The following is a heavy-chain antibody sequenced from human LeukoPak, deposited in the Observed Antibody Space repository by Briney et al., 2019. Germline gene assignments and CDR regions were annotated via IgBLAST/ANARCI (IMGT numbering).Heavy chain of an antibody. V-gene: IGHV1-46*01. CDR1: GYTFTTYY. Sequence: ASVKVSCKASGYTFTTYYMHWVRQAPGQGLEWMGIINPGGGSTSYARKFQGRVTMTRDTSTNTVYMELSSLRSEDTAVYYCARGGTYYYDSMAYWGQGTLVTVSS. J-gene: IGHJ4*02. D-gene: IGHD3-22*01. CDR3: ARGGTYYYDSMAY. CDR2: INPGGGST.